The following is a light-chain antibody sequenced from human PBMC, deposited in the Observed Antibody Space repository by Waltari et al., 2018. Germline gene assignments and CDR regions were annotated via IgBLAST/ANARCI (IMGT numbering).Light chain of an antibody. V-gene: IGLV1-44*01. J-gene: IGLJ2*01. CDR2: MNR. Sequence: QSVLTQPPSVSGTPGQRVTISCSGSSSSIGTNNVNWYQQLPGTVPRLLIYMNRVRPPGVPDRVSGSKSGTSASLVIPGLQSEDEADYYWAAWHDSLNGVAFGGGTKVTVL. CDR1: SSSIGTNN. CDR3: AAWHDSLNGVA.